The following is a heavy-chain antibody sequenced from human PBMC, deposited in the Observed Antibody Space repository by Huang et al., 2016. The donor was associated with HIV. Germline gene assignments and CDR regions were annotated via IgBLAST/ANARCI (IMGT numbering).Heavy chain of an antibody. Sequence: QVQLQESGPGLVKPSETLSLICSVSGGAITSHYWSWIRQSPGKGLEWIGDIHERGSTKYNPSLKSRVTRSVDPSKSQFSLRLTSVTAADTAVYCCARDAAYVRGPARPPRDSSDAWGRGTVVTVSS. CDR3: ARDAAYVRGPARPPRDSSDA. V-gene: IGHV4-59*11. D-gene: IGHD3-10*02. CDR2: IHERGST. J-gene: IGHJ3*01. CDR1: GGAITSHY.